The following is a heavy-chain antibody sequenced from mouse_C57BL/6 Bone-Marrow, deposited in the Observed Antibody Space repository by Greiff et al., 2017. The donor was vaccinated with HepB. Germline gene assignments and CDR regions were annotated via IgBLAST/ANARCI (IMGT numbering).Heavy chain of an antibody. Sequence: VQLQQPGAELVKPGASVKMSCKASGYTFTSYWITWVKQRPGQGLEWIGDIYPGSGSTNYNEKFKSKATLTADKSSSTAYMELRSLTSEDSAVYFCAREYYSNPFAYWGQGTLVTVSA. D-gene: IGHD2-5*01. CDR2: IYPGSGST. J-gene: IGHJ3*01. CDR1: GYTFTSYW. CDR3: AREYYSNPFAY. V-gene: IGHV1-55*01.